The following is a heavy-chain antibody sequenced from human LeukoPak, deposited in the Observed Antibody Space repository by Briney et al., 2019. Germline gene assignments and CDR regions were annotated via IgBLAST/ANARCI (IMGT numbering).Heavy chain of an antibody. J-gene: IGHJ4*02. CDR3: AKVTYSGSYRGPFDY. V-gene: IGHV3-48*03. Sequence: PGGSLRLSCAASGFTFSSYEMNWVRQAPGKGLEWVSYISSSGSTIYYADSVKGRFTISRDNSKNTLYLQMNSLRAEDTAVYYCAKVTYSGSYRGPFDYWGQGTLVTVSS. CDR1: GFTFSSYE. CDR2: ISSSGSTI. D-gene: IGHD1-26*01.